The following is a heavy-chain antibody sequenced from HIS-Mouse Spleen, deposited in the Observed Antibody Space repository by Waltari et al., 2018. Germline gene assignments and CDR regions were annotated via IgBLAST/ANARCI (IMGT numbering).Heavy chain of an antibody. Sequence: QLQLQESGPGLVTPSGTLSLTCTFPGGSISSSSYHWGWIRQPPGKGLEWIGSIYYSGSTYYNPSLKSRVTISVDTSKNQFSLKLSSVTAADTAVYYCAREIPYSSSWYDWYFDLWGRGTLVTVSS. V-gene: IGHV4-39*07. J-gene: IGHJ2*01. CDR2: IYYSGST. CDR3: AREIPYSSSWYDWYFDL. CDR1: GGSISSSSYH. D-gene: IGHD6-13*01.